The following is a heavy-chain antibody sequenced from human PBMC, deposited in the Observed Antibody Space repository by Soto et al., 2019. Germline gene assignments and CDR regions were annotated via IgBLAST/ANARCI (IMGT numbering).Heavy chain of an antibody. V-gene: IGHV1-69*04. D-gene: IGHD3-9*01. J-gene: IGHJ6*02. Sequence: SVKVSCKASGGTFSSYTISWVRQAPGQGLEWMGRIIPILGIANYAQKFQGRVTITADKSTSTAYMELSSLRSEDTAVYYCAREGYDILTGYYKALYYGMDVWGQGTTVTVSS. CDR2: IIPILGIA. CDR3: AREGYDILTGYYKALYYGMDV. CDR1: GGTFSSYT.